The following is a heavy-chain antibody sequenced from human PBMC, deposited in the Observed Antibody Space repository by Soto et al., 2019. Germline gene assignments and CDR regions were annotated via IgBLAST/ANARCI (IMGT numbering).Heavy chain of an antibody. Sequence: VASLRVSCAASGFTCSYYDMRWIRQAPGKGLEWVSYISSSSSYTNYAVSVKVRFTIARVNAKNSLYLQMNSLRAEHTAVYNCASPPMDVWGQGTTVTVSS. CDR3: ASPPMDV. CDR2: ISSSSSYT. CDR1: GFTCSYYD. V-gene: IGHV3-11*06. J-gene: IGHJ6*02.